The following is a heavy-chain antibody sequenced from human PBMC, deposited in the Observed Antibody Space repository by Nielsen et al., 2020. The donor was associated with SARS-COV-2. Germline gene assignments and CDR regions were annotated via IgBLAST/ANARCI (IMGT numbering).Heavy chain of an antibody. J-gene: IGHJ6*02. CDR3: ARALRSSSPYYYYYGMDV. D-gene: IGHD6-6*01. CDR1: GYTFTSYG. Sequence: ASVKVSCKASGYTFTSYGISWVRQAPGQGLEWMGWISAYNGNTNYAQKLQGRVTMTTDTSTSTAYMELRSLRSDDTAVYYCARALRSSSPYYYYYGMDVWGQGTTVTVSS. CDR2: ISAYNGNT. V-gene: IGHV1-18*01.